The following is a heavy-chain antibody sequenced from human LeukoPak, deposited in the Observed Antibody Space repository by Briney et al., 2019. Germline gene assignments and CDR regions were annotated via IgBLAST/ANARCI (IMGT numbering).Heavy chain of an antibody. V-gene: IGHV4-34*01. D-gene: IGHD3-22*01. CDR3: ATSEKWLVDY. CDR1: GGSFSGYY. J-gene: IGHJ4*02. CDR2: INHSGST. Sequence: TSETLSLTCAVYGGSFSGYYWSWIRQPPGKGLEWIGEINHSGSTNYNPSLKSRVTISVDTSKNQFSLKLSSVTAADTAVYYCATSEKWLVDYWGQGTLVTVSS.